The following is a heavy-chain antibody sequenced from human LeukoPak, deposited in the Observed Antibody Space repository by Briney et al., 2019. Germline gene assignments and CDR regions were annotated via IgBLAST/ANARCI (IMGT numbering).Heavy chain of an antibody. J-gene: IGHJ5*02. CDR2: IYYSGST. CDR1: GGSISSSSYY. CDR3: ARHDSSGYLYNWFDP. V-gene: IGHV4-39*01. D-gene: IGHD3-22*01. Sequence: SGTLSLTCTVSGGSISSSSYYWGWIRQPPGKGLEWIGSIYYSGSTYYNPSLKSRVTISVDTSKNQFSLKLSSVTAADTAVYYCARHDSSGYLYNWFDPWGQGTLVTVSS.